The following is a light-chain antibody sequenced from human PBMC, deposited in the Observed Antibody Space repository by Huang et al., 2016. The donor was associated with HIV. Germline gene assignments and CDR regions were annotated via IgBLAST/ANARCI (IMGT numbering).Light chain of an antibody. Sequence: DIQMTQSPSSLSASVGDRVTISCRASQSISTYLNWYQQKPGKAPKLLIFSSSTLETVVPARFSGGGSGTDFTLTINTLQPDDFAVYYCQQSFNTPLTFGGGTNVEIK. CDR2: SSS. CDR1: QSISTY. J-gene: IGKJ4*01. CDR3: QQSFNTPLT. V-gene: IGKV1-39*01.